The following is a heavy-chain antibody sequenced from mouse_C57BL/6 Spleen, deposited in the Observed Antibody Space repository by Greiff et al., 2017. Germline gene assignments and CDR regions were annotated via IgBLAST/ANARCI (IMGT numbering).Heavy chain of an antibody. CDR2: INPGSGDT. V-gene: IGHV1-54*01. Sequence: QVQLQQSGAELVRPGTSVKVSCKASGYAFTNYLIEWVKQRPGQGLEWIGMINPGSGDTNYNEKFKGKATLTSDKSSSTAYMQLSSLTSEDSAVYFCARKWLEFYAMDYWGQGTSVTVSS. CDR1: GYAFTNYL. J-gene: IGHJ4*01. CDR3: ARKWLEFYAMDY. D-gene: IGHD1-3*01.